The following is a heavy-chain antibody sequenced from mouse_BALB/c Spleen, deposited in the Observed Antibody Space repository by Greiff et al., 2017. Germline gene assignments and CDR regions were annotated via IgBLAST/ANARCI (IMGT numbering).Heavy chain of an antibody. D-gene: IGHD2-3*01. Sequence: EVQLVESGPGLVKPSQSLSLTCTVTGYSITSDYAWNWIRQFPGNKLEWMGYISYSGSTSYNPSLKSRISITRDTSKNQFFLQLNSVTTEDTATYYCARRDGYYTRENAMDYWGQGTSVTVSS. CDR1: GYSITSDYA. CDR2: ISYSGST. V-gene: IGHV3-2*02. CDR3: ARRDGYYTRENAMDY. J-gene: IGHJ4*01.